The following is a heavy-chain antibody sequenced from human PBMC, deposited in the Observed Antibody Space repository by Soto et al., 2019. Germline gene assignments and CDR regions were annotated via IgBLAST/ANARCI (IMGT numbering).Heavy chain of an antibody. J-gene: IGHJ4*02. Sequence: QVQLVESGGGVVQPGRSLRLSCAASGFTFSSYGMHWVRQAPGKGLEWVAVIWYDGSNKYYADSVKGRFTISRDNSKNTLYLQMNSLRAEDTAVYYCARDGAQYCSSTSCYLLYFDYWGQGTLVTVSS. V-gene: IGHV3-33*01. D-gene: IGHD2-2*01. CDR2: IWYDGSNK. CDR3: ARDGAQYCSSTSCYLLYFDY. CDR1: GFTFSSYG.